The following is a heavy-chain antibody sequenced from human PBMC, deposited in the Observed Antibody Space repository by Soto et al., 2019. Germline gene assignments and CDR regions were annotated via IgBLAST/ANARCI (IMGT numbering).Heavy chain of an antibody. CDR1: GFTFSNAW. Sequence: EVQLVESGGGLVKPGGSLRLSCAASGFTFSNAWMSWVRQAPGKGLEWVGRIKSKTDGGTTDYAAPVKGRFTISRDDSKNTLYLQMNSLKTEDTAVYYCTTILTYYYDSSGYIYFDYWGQGTLVTVSS. D-gene: IGHD3-22*01. V-gene: IGHV3-15*01. CDR2: IKSKTDGGTT. J-gene: IGHJ4*02. CDR3: TTILTYYYDSSGYIYFDY.